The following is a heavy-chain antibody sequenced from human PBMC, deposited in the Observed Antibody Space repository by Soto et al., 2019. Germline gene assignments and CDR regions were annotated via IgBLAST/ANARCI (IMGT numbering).Heavy chain of an antibody. J-gene: IGHJ3*01. V-gene: IGHV3-74*01. Sequence: EVQLVESGGGLVQPGGSLRLSCVASGFAFSTYWMHWVRQAPGKGLMWVSRINPGGSATTYADSVEGRFTISRDNAQNTLYLQMNNLRVEDSAVYYCAGGYGVEFWGQGTMVTVSS. CDR2: INPGGSAT. D-gene: IGHD3-16*01. CDR1: GFAFSTYW. CDR3: AGGYGVEF.